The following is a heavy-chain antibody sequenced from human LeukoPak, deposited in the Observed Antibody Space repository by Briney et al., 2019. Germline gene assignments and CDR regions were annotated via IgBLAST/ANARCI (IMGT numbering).Heavy chain of an antibody. CDR1: GGSISSDY. J-gene: IGHJ4*02. Sequence: SETLSLTCTVSGGSISSDYWSWIRQPPGKGLEWIGHIYYSGSTNYNPSLKSRVTISVDTPKNQFSLKLSSVTAADTAVYYCARETAMVTGYFDYWGQGTLVTVSS. CDR2: IYYSGST. D-gene: IGHD5-18*01. CDR3: ARETAMVTGYFDY. V-gene: IGHV4-59*01.